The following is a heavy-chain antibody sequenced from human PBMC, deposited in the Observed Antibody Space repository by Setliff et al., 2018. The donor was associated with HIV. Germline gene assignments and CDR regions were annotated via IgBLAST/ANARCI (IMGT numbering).Heavy chain of an antibody. Sequence: PSETLSLTCAVSGYSISSGYHWGWIRQPPGKGLEWIGSIYHSGSTYYNPSLKSRATISVDTSKNQFSLKLSSVTAADTAVYYCARRPYYYGSGSYVYYGMDVWGQGTTVTVSS. J-gene: IGHJ6*02. CDR2: IYHSGST. CDR1: GYSISSGYH. V-gene: IGHV4-38-2*01. CDR3: ARRPYYYGSGSYVYYGMDV. D-gene: IGHD3-10*01.